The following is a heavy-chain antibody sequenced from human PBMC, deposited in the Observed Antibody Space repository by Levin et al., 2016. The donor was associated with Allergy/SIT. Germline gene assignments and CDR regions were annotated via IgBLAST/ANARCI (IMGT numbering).Heavy chain of an antibody. CDR2: ISAYNGNT. D-gene: IGHD6-6*01. J-gene: IGHJ4*02. CDR1: GYTFTSYG. CDR3: ARDPGARIAARRGPFDY. V-gene: IGHV1-18*01. Sequence: ASVKVSCKASGYTFTSYGISWVRQAPGQGLEWMGWISAYNGNTNYAQKLQGRVTMTTDTSTSTAYMELRSLRSDDTAVYYCARDPGARIAARRGPFDYWGQGTLVTVSS.